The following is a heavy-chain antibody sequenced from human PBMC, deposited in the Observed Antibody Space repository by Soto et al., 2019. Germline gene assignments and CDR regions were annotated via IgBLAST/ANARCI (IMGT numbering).Heavy chain of an antibody. V-gene: IGHV1-18*04. CDR1: GYTFTSYG. Sequence: XSVKVSCKASGYTFTSYGIRWVRQAPGQGLEWMGWISAYNGNTNYAQKLQGRVTMTTDTSTSTAYMELRSLRSDDTAVYYCARDTGTDPWFDTWGQGTLVTVSS. CDR2: ISAYNGNT. J-gene: IGHJ5*02. D-gene: IGHD1-7*01. CDR3: ARDTGTDPWFDT.